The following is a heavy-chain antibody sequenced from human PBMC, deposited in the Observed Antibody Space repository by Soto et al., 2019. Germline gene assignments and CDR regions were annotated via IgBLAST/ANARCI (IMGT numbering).Heavy chain of an antibody. CDR2: ISPYNENT. CDR1: GYNFNNYG. CDR3: ARDSQHVWFDP. Sequence: GASVKVSCKTSGYNFNNYGISWVRQAPGQGLEWMGWISPYNENTNYAQKSQGRVTVTTDTSTSTAYMELRSLRSDDTAVYYCARDSQHVWFDPWGQGTPVTVSS. V-gene: IGHV1-18*01. D-gene: IGHD6-13*01. J-gene: IGHJ5*02.